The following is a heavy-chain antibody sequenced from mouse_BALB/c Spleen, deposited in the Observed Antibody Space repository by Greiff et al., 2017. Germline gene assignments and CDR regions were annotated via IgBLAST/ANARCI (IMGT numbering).Heavy chain of an antibody. CDR2: ISSGGSYT. D-gene: IGHD2-1*01. J-gene: IGHJ1*01. Sequence: EVQRVESGGGLVKPGGSLKLSCAASGFTFSSYTMSWVRQTPEKRLEWVATISSGGSYTYYPDSVKGRFTISRDNAKNTLYLQMSSLKSEDTAMYYCTRDGNYEYFDVWGAGTTVTVSS. CDR3: TRDGNYEYFDV. V-gene: IGHV5-6-4*01. CDR1: GFTFSSYT.